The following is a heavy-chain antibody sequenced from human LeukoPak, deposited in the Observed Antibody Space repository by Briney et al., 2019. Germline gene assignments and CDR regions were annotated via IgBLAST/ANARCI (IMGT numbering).Heavy chain of an antibody. CDR3: ASSDYYDSSGYYQVYYGMDV. Sequence: SQTLSLTCTVSGGSISSGSYYWSWIRQPAGKGLEWIVRTYTSGSTNYNPSLKSRVTISVDTSKNQFSLKLSSVTAADTAVYYCASSDYYDSSGYYQVYYGMDVWGQGTTVTVSS. V-gene: IGHV4-61*02. D-gene: IGHD3-22*01. CDR1: GGSISSGSYY. CDR2: TYTSGST. J-gene: IGHJ6*02.